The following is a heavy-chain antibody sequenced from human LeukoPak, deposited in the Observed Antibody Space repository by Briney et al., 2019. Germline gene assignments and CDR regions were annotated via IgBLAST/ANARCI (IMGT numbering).Heavy chain of an antibody. D-gene: IGHD2-15*01. Sequence: GGSLRLSCAASGFSFSQYDMHWVRQAPGKGLQFVSSISDGGDVTYYASSVKGRFTMSRDNSMNTLYLQMGSLRTEDMAVYYCARGDYCSGGGCDSGDHYYYMDVWGKGTTVTVSS. V-gene: IGHV3-64*01. CDR3: ARGDYCSGGGCDSGDHYYYMDV. J-gene: IGHJ6*03. CDR2: ISDGGDVT. CDR1: GFSFSQYD.